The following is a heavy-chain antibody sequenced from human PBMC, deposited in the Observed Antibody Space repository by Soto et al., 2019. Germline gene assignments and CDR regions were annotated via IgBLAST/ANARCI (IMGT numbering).Heavy chain of an antibody. CDR2: IYPGDSDT. J-gene: IGHJ4*02. D-gene: IGHD7-27*01. Sequence: GESLKISCKGSGYSFTSYWIGWVRQMPGKGLEWMGIIYPGDSDTRYSPSFQGQVTISADKSISTAYLQWSSLKASDTAMHYCARGTGDNIGGSLFDYWGQGTLVTVSS. V-gene: IGHV5-51*01. CDR3: ARGTGDNIGGSLFDY. CDR1: GYSFTSYW.